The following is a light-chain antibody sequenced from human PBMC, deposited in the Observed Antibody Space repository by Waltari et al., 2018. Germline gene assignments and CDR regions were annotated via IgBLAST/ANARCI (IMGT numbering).Light chain of an antibody. CDR1: ESISSW. Sequence: DIQMTQSPSTLSASVGDRVTITCRASESISSWLAWYQQKQGKAPNLLIYKASRLESGVPSRFSSSGSGTEFTLTISNLQPEDFATYYCQQFNSYPWTFGQGTKVDIK. CDR3: QQFNSYPWT. J-gene: IGKJ1*01. V-gene: IGKV1-5*03. CDR2: KAS.